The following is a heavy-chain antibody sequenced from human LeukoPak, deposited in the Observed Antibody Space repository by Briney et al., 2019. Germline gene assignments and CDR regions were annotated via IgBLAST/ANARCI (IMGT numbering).Heavy chain of an antibody. CDR2: IYYSGST. CDR3: ARCWGRTYYYMDV. Sequence: SETLSLTCTVSGGSISSHYWSWIRQPPGKGLEWIGYIYYSGSTNYNPFLKSRVTISVDTSKNQFSLKLSSVTAADTAVYYCARCWGRTYYYMDVWGKGTTVTVSS. V-gene: IGHV4-59*11. D-gene: IGHD7-27*01. CDR1: GGSISSHY. J-gene: IGHJ6*03.